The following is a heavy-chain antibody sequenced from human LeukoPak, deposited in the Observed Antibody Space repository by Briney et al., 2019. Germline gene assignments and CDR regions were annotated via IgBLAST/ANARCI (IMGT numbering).Heavy chain of an antibody. CDR1: GGSISSYY. CDR2: IYYSGST. CDR3: ARGGAAAGTLNWFDP. Sequence: PSETLPLTCTVSGGSISSYYWSWIRQPPGKGLEWIGYIYYSGSTNYNPSLKSRVTISVDTSKNQSSLKLSSVTAADTAVYYCARGGAAAGTLNWFDPWGQGTLVTVSS. J-gene: IGHJ5*02. D-gene: IGHD6-13*01. V-gene: IGHV4-59*01.